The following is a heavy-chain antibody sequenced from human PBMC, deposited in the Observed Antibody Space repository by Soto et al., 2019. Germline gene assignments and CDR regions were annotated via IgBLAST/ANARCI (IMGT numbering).Heavy chain of an antibody. J-gene: IGHJ4*02. Sequence: EVQLLESGGGLVQPGGSLRLACAASGFSFSGYAMSWVRQAPGKGLEWVSAISDSGGDTYYAESVKGRFTISRDNSKNTLYLQMNSLRVEDTAVYYCAKRVEYISSHHYFADWGQGTLVTVSS. CDR1: GFSFSGYA. CDR3: AKRVEYISSHHYFAD. CDR2: ISDSGGDT. D-gene: IGHD6-6*01. V-gene: IGHV3-23*01.